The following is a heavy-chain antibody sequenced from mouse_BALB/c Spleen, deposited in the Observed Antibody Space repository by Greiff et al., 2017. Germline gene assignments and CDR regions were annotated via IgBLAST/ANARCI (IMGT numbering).Heavy chain of an antibody. V-gene: IGHV5-9-4*01. CDR3: ATYGRSYLAWFAY. CDR2: ISSGGSDT. CDR1: GFTFSSYA. D-gene: IGHD1-1*01. J-gene: IGHJ3*01. Sequence: EVQLVESGGGLVKPGGSLKLSCAASGFTFSSYAMSWVRQSPAKRLAWVAEISSGGSDTYYPDTVTGRFTITRDNAKNTLYLDMSSLRSEDTAMYVCATYGRSYLAWFAYWGQGTLVTVAA.